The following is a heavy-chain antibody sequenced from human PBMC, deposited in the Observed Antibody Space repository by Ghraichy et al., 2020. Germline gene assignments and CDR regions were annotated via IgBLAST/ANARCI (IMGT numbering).Heavy chain of an antibody. Sequence: SETLSLTCTVSGGSISSGSYYWNWIRQPAGKGLEWIGRIYTSGSPNYNPSLKSRVTISVDTSKNQFSLKLSSVTAADTAVYYCARGDDNGDYGYWFAPWGQGTLVTVSS. CDR1: GGSISSGSYY. J-gene: IGHJ5*02. V-gene: IGHV4-61*02. CDR3: ARGDDNGDYGYWFAP. CDR2: IYTSGSP. D-gene: IGHD4-17*01.